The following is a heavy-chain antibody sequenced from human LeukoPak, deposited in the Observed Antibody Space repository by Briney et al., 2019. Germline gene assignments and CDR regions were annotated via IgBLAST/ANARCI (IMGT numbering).Heavy chain of an antibody. CDR3: AKGPNWFDP. Sequence: SETLSLTCTVSGGSISSYYWSWIRQPPAEALEWIGYIYYSGSTNYNPSLKSRVTISVDTSKNQFSLRLTSVTAADTAVYYCAKGPNWFDPWGQGTLVTVSS. J-gene: IGHJ5*02. CDR1: GGSISSYY. V-gene: IGHV4-59*01. CDR2: IYYSGST.